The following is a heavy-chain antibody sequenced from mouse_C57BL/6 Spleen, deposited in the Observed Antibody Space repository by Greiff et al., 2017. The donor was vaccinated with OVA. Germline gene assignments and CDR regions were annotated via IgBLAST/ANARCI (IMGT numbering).Heavy chain of an antibody. Sequence: QVQLQQSGAELVRPGASVTLSCKASGYTFTDYEMHWVKQTPVHGLEWIGAIDPETGGTAYNQKFKGKAILTADKSSSTAYMELRSLTSEDSAVYYRTRIYGSATGYFDYWGQGTTLTVSS. D-gene: IGHD1-1*01. CDR2: IDPETGGT. CDR1: GYTFTDYE. J-gene: IGHJ2*01. CDR3: TRIYGSATGYFDY. V-gene: IGHV1-15*01.